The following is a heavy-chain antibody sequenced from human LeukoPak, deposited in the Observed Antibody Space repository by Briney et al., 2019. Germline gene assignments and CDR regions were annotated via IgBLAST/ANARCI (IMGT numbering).Heavy chain of an antibody. CDR1: GFTVSSNY. D-gene: IGHD1-26*01. Sequence: PGGSLRLSCAASGFTVSSNYMHWVRQAPGKGLEWVSVIFGANTSHYADSVKGRFTISRDTSKNTLYLQMNSLRAEDTAVYYCARDPVGAIGYGMDVWGQGTTVTVSS. CDR2: IFGANTS. J-gene: IGHJ6*02. CDR3: ARDPVGAIGYGMDV. V-gene: IGHV3-66*01.